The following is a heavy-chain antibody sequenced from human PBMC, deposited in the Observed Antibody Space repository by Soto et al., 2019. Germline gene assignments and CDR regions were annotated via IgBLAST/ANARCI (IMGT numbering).Heavy chain of an antibody. D-gene: IGHD5-18*01. CDR1: GGSFSCYY. J-gene: IGHJ4*02. CDR3: ARGYSYGHLDY. V-gene: IGHV4-34*01. CDR2: INHSGST. Sequence: SETLSLTCAVYGGSFSCYYWSWIRQPPGKGLEWIGEINHSGSTNYNPSLKSRVTISVDTSKNQFSLKLSSVTAADTAVYYCARGYSYGHLDYWGQGTLVTVSS.